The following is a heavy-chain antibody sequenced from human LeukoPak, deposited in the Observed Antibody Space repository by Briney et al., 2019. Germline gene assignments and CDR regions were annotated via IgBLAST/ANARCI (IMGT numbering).Heavy chain of an antibody. CDR1: GGTFSSYA. J-gene: IGHJ1*01. CDR2: IIPIFGTA. CDR3: ARGPDHYGDYVLGAEYFQH. Sequence: SVKVSCKASGGTFSSYAISWVRQAPGQGLEWMGGIIPIFGTANYAQKFQGRVTITRDTSASTAYMELGSLRSEDTAVYYCARGPDHYGDYVLGAEYFQHWGQGTLVTVSS. D-gene: IGHD4-17*01. V-gene: IGHV1-69*05.